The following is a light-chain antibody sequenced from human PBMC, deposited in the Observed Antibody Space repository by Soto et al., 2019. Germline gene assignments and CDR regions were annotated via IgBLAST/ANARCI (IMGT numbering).Light chain of an antibody. J-gene: IGLJ1*01. CDR1: SSDVGDYNY. CDR2: DVS. CDR3: SSYTSSSRYV. Sequence: QSALTQPASESGSPGQSITISCTGTSSDVGDYNYVSWYQQHPGKAPKFMIYDVSIRPSGVSNRFSGSKSGNTASLTISGLQAEDEADYYCSSYTSSSRYVFGTGTKVTVL. V-gene: IGLV2-14*01.